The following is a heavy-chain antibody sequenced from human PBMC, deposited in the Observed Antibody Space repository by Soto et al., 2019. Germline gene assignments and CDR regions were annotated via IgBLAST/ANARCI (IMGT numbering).Heavy chain of an antibody. CDR2: LYYSGST. Sequence: PSETLSLTCTVSGGSVSSGSYYWSWIRQPPGKGLEYIGYLYYSGSTNYDPSLKSRVTISVDTSKNQFSLKLSSVTAADTAVYYCAREGAARFRAAGIDAFDIWGQGTMVTVSS. CDR3: AREGAARFRAAGIDAFDI. CDR1: GGSVSSGSYY. J-gene: IGHJ3*02. D-gene: IGHD6-6*01. V-gene: IGHV4-61*01.